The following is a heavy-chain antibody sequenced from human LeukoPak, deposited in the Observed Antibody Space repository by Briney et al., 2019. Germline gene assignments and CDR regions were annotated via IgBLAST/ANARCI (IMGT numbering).Heavy chain of an antibody. CDR2: ISSSGSTI. J-gene: IGHJ4*02. CDR1: GFTFSDYY. D-gene: IGHD5-24*01. Sequence: GGSLRLSCAASGFTFSDYYMSWIRQAPGKGLEWVSYISSSGSTIYYADSVKGRFTISRDNAKNSLYLQMNSLRAEDTAVYYCARDLVATTVAYDYWGQGTLVTVSP. CDR3: ARDLVATTVAYDY. V-gene: IGHV3-11*01.